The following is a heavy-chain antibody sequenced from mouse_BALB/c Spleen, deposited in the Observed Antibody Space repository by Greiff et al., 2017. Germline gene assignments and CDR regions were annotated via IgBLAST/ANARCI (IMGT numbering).Heavy chain of an antibody. Sequence: VQLQQSGAELVRPGALVKLSCKASGFNIKDYYMHWVKQRPEQGLEWIGWIDPENGNTIYDPKFQGKASITADTSSNTAYLQLSSLTSEDTAVYYCARKKPHWYFDVWGAGTTVTVSS. CDR1: GFNIKDYY. CDR3: ARKKPHWYFDV. V-gene: IGHV14-1*02. CDR2: IDPENGNT. J-gene: IGHJ1*01.